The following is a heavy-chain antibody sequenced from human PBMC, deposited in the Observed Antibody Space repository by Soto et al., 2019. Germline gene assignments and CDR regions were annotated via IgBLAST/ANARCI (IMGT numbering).Heavy chain of an antibody. Sequence: GGSLRLSCAASGFTFSSYEMNWVRQAPGKGLEWVSYISDGGSTIYYADSVKGRFTVSRDNAKNSLYLQMNSLGAEDTAVYYCATFPRSSKRGYWGQGTLVTVSS. CDR1: GFTFSSYE. J-gene: IGHJ4*02. CDR3: ATFPRSSKRGY. V-gene: IGHV3-48*03. D-gene: IGHD4-4*01. CDR2: ISDGGSTI.